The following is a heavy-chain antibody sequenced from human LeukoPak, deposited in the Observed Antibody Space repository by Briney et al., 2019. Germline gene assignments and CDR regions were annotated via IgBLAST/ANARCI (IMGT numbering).Heavy chain of an antibody. J-gene: IGHJ4*02. CDR3: TRGYSYASYFDY. CDR2: IRSKAYGGTA. Sequence: QPGGSLRLSCTASGFTFGDYAMTWVRQAPGKGLEWVGFIRSKAYGGTAEYAASVKGRFTISRDDSKSIAYLQMNSLKTEDTAVYYCTRGYSYASYFDYWGQGTLVTVSS. V-gene: IGHV3-49*04. CDR1: GFTFGDYA. D-gene: IGHD5-18*01.